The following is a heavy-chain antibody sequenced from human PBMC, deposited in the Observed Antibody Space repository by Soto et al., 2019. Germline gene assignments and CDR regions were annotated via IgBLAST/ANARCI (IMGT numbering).Heavy chain of an antibody. D-gene: IGHD1-26*01. CDR2: ISAYNGNT. V-gene: IGHV1-18*04. J-gene: IGHJ4*02. CDR3: ARDTPLSQVGATAFDY. Sequence: ASVKVSCKASGYTFTSYGISWVRQAPGQGLEWMGWISAYNGNTNYAQKLQGRVTMTTDTSTSTAYMELRSLRSDDTAVYYCARDTPLSQVGATAFDYWGRGTLVTVSS. CDR1: GYTFTSYG.